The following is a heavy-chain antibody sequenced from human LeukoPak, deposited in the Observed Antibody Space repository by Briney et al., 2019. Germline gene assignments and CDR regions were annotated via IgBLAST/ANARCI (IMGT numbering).Heavy chain of an antibody. D-gene: IGHD2-15*01. J-gene: IGHJ6*03. CDR1: GYIFTDYA. Sequence: ASVKVSCKASGYIFTDYAIHWLRQAPGQRPEWMGWMNAGNGNTKYSQKFQGRITLIRDTSAATAYMELSSLRHDDLAVYYCARGRGTSGSNRDFYYYYYMDVWGKGTTVTVSS. CDR3: ARGRGTSGSNRDFYYYYYMDV. V-gene: IGHV1-3*01. CDR2: MNAGNGNT.